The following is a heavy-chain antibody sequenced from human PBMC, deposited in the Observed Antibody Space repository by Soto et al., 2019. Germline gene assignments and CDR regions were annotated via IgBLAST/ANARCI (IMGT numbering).Heavy chain of an antibody. CDR3: ARNYGGNVDY. CDR2: IYYSGSA. CDR1: GGSISSSSYY. V-gene: IGHV4-61*05. Sequence: SETLSLTCTVSGGSISSSSYYWSWIRQPPGKGLEWIGYIYYSGSANYNPSLKSRVTISVDTSKNQFSLKLSSATAADTAVYYCARNYGGNVDYWGQGTLVTVSS. D-gene: IGHD4-17*01. J-gene: IGHJ4*02.